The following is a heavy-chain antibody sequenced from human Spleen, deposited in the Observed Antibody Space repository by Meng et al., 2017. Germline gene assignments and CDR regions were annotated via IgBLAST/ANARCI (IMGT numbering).Heavy chain of an antibody. D-gene: IGHD4-11*01. CDR2: INHSGST. Sequence: QVTHPQAGEGLLKPSEPLAPTFVVSGWSLSDYSWGWIRQPPGKGLEWIGEINHSGSTNYNPSLESRATISVDTSQNNLSLKLSSVTAADSAVYYCARGPTTMAHDFDYWGQGTLVTVSS. V-gene: IGHV4-34*01. CDR1: GWSLSDYS. J-gene: IGHJ4*02. CDR3: ARGPTTMAHDFDY.